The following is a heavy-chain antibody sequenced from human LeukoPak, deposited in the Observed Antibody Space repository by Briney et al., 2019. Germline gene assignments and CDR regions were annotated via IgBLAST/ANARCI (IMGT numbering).Heavy chain of an antibody. V-gene: IGHV3-23*01. J-gene: IGHJ4*02. CDR1: GFTVSSSY. CDR2: ISGSGGST. D-gene: IGHD5-24*01. Sequence: GESLKISCAASGFTVSSSYMSWVRQAPGKGLEWVSAISGSGGSTYYADSVKGRFTISRDNSKNTLYLQMNSLRAEDTAVYYCAKVPPEMATIPLLDYWGQGTLVTVSS. CDR3: AKVPPEMATIPLLDY.